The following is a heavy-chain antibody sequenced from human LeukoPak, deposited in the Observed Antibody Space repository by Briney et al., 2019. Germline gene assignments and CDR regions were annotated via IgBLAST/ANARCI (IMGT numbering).Heavy chain of an antibody. CDR3: ARNDYGDYVGL. CDR2: IYYSGST. Sequence: SETLSLTCTVSGGSISSSSYYWGWIRQPPGKGLEWIGSIYYSGSTYYNPSLKSRVTISVDTSKNQFSLKLSSVTAADTAVYYCARNDYGDYVGLWGQGTLVTVSS. J-gene: IGHJ4*02. V-gene: IGHV4-39*01. D-gene: IGHD4-17*01. CDR1: GGSISSSSYY.